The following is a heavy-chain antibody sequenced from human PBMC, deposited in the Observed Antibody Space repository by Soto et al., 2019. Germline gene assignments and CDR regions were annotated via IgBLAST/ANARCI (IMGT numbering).Heavy chain of an antibody. CDR1: GYTFTSYG. Sequence: ASVKVSCKASGYTFTSYGISWVRQAPGQGLEWMGIINPSGGSTSYAQKFQGRVTITRDTSASTAYMELSSLRSEDTAVYYCAVLGYYDSSGYPMAFDIWGQGTMVTVSS. CDR2: INPSGGST. CDR3: AVLGYYDSSGYPMAFDI. V-gene: IGHV1-46*01. D-gene: IGHD3-22*01. J-gene: IGHJ3*02.